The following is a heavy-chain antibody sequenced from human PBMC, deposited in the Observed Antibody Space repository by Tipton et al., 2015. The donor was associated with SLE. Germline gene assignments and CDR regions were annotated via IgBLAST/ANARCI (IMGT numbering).Heavy chain of an antibody. D-gene: IGHD1-26*01. V-gene: IGHV4-59*01. Sequence: TLFLTCTVSGGPFNGYHWSWIRQSPEKGLEWIGYIYYDGTPNYNPSLQSRVTISIDTSRNQFSLKVTSVTAADTAVYFCARGVGADYWGQGTLVTVSS. CDR3: ARGVGADY. CDR1: GGPFNGYH. CDR2: IYYDGTP. J-gene: IGHJ4*02.